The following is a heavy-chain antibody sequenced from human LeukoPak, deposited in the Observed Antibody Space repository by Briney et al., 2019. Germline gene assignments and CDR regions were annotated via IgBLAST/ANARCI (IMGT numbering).Heavy chain of an antibody. CDR2: VNSDESST. V-gene: IGHV3-74*01. CDR3: VRASLAATGIPGS. J-gene: IGHJ5*02. Sequence: PGGSLRLSCAASGFTFSSYWMLWVRQAPGKGLEWVSRVNSDESSTVYADSVRGRFTISRDNANNTLYLQMNSLRAEDTAVYFCVRASLAATGIPGSWGQGILVSVSS. CDR1: GFTFSSYW. D-gene: IGHD2-21*02.